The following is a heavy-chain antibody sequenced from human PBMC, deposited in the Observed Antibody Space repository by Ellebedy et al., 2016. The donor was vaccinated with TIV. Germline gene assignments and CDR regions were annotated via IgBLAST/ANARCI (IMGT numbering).Heavy chain of an antibody. CDR1: GYRFSNYW. J-gene: IGHJ4*02. CDR3: ARLTYYDSSRRVFDS. Sequence: GESLKISCKGSGYRFSNYWIGWVRQMPGKSLEWMGVIYPGDSDTRYSPSFQGQVTLSADKSSSTAYLQWSSLKASDTAMYYCARLTYYDSSRRVFDSWGQGTLVTVSS. V-gene: IGHV5-51*01. D-gene: IGHD3-22*01. CDR2: IYPGDSDT.